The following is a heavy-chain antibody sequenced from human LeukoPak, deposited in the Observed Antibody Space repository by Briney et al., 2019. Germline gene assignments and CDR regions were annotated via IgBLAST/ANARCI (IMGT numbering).Heavy chain of an antibody. J-gene: IGHJ4*02. CDR3: ARRYCSSTSCYYFDY. CDR2: IYHSGST. CDR1: GGSISSGGYS. D-gene: IGHD2-2*01. V-gene: IGHV4-30-2*01. Sequence: TLSRTCAVSGGSISSGGYSWSWIRQPPGKGLEWIGYIYHSGSTYYNPSLKSRVTISVDRSKNQFSLKLSSVTAADTAVYYCARRYCSSTSCYYFDYWGQGTLVTVSS.